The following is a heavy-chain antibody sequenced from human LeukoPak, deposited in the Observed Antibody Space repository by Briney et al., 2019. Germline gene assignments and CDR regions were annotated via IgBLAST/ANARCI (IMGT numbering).Heavy chain of an antibody. J-gene: IGHJ5*02. CDR3: ARMSYNSGSYSA. CDR1: GGAITSYF. Sequence: PSETLSLTCTVSGGAITSYFWSWIRQPAGKGLEWIGRIYSSGSTNYNPSLKSRVTMSVDTFKNQCSLKLSSVTAADTAVYYCARMSYNSGSYSAWGRGNLVTVPS. CDR2: IYSSGST. V-gene: IGHV4-4*07. D-gene: IGHD3-10*01.